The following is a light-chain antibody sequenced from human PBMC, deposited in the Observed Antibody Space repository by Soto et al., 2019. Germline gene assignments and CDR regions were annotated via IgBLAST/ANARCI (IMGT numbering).Light chain of an antibody. CDR2: AAS. CDR1: QSIGTF. V-gene: IGKV1-39*01. CDR3: QQTYISPNT. J-gene: IGKJ2*01. Sequence: DIQMTQSPSSLSASVGDRVSIACRASQSIGTFLHWYQQKPGKAPKLLVYAASTLQNRVPSRFSGRGSGTDFTLTIFSLQPEDFGIYYCQQTYISPNTFGQGTKLEIK.